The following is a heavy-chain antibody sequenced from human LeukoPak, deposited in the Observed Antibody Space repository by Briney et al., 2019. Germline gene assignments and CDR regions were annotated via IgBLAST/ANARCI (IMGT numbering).Heavy chain of an antibody. V-gene: IGHV4-39*07. D-gene: IGHD2-21*02. CDR2: IYYGGNT. CDR1: GASISSESDY. J-gene: IGHJ5*02. Sequence: SETLSLTCTVSGASISSESDYWGWIRQPPGKGLEWIGSIYYGGNTYYNPSLKSRVTISVDTSKNQFSLKLSSVTAADTAVYYCARGVVVVTATLNWFDPWGQGTLVTVSS. CDR3: ARGVVVVTATLNWFDP.